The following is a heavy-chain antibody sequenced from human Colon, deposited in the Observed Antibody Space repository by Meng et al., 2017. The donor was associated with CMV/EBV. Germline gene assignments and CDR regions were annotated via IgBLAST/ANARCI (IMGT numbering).Heavy chain of an antibody. Sequence: GESLKISCAASGFTFSDYIINWVRQAPGKGLEWVSSISATSTYIYYADSVKGRFIISRDNGKNLVYLQMNNLRAEDTAVYYCARDTTSGSYIHHYGMDVWGLGTTVIVSS. D-gene: IGHD1-26*01. V-gene: IGHV3-21*06. CDR3: ARDTTSGSYIHHYGMDV. J-gene: IGHJ6*02. CDR1: GFTFSDYI. CDR2: ISATSTYI.